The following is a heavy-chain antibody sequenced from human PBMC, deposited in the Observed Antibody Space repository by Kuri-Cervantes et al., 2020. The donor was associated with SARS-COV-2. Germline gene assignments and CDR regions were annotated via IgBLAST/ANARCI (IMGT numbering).Heavy chain of an antibody. J-gene: IGHJ6*02. CDR3: ARVAGSYYYYYGMDV. CDR2: VIPILGIA. D-gene: IGHD2-15*01. Sequence: SVKVSCKASGYTFTGYYMHWVRQAPGQGLEWMGGVIPILGIANYAQKFQGRVTITADKSTSTAYMELSSLRSEDTAVYYCARVAGSYYYYYGMDVWGQGTTVTVSS. CDR1: GYTFTGYY. V-gene: IGHV1-69*10.